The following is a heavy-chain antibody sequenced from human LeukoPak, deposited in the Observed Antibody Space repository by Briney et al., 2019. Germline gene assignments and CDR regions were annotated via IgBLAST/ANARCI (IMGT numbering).Heavy chain of an antibody. CDR2: IIPIFGTA. Sequence: SVKVSCKASGGTFSSYAISWVRQAPGQGLEWMGGIIPIFGTANYAQKFQGRVTITADESTSTAYMELSSLRSEDTAVYYCARAPWFGEPMAFDIWGQGTMVTVSS. D-gene: IGHD3-10*01. CDR1: GGTFSSYA. J-gene: IGHJ3*02. V-gene: IGHV1-69*13. CDR3: ARAPWFGEPMAFDI.